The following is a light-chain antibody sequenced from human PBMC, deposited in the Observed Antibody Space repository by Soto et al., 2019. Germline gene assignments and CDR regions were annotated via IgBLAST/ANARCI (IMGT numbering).Light chain of an antibody. Sequence: QSVLTQPASVSGSPGQSITISCTGTSSDVGGYNYVSCYQQHPGKAPKLMIYEVSNRPSGVSNRFSGSKSGNTASLTISGLQAEDEADSYCSSYTSSSIDYVFGTGTKLTVL. CDR3: SSYTSSSIDYV. CDR1: SSDVGGYNY. J-gene: IGLJ1*01. V-gene: IGLV2-14*01. CDR2: EVS.